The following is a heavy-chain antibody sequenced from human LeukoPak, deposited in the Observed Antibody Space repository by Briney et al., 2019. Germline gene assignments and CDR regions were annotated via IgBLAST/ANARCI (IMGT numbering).Heavy chain of an antibody. V-gene: IGHV3-7*03. J-gene: IGHJ6*02. CDR3: ARGGGLDV. D-gene: IGHD3-16*01. Sequence: PGGSLRLSCAASGLTFTDAWMTWVRQVPGKGLEWVASINHNGNVNYYVDSVKGRFTISRDNAKNSLYLQMSNLRAEDTAVYFCARGGGLDVWGQGATVTVSS. CDR2: INHNGNVN. CDR1: GLTFTDAW.